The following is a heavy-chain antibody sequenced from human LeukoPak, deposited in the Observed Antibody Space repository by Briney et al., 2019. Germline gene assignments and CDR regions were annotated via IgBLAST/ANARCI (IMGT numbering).Heavy chain of an antibody. D-gene: IGHD3-22*01. V-gene: IGHV3-48*01. CDR1: GFTFSNYN. CDR2: ISSSSRTI. CDR3: ARAGPDEYYYDSSGYQPVVPYYFDY. J-gene: IGHJ4*02. Sequence: PGGSLRLSCAASGFTFSNYNMNWVRQAPGKGLEWVSYISSSSRTIYYADSVKGRFTISRDNAKNSLYLQMNSLRAEDTAVYYCARAGPDEYYYDSSGYQPVVPYYFDYWGQGTLVTVSS.